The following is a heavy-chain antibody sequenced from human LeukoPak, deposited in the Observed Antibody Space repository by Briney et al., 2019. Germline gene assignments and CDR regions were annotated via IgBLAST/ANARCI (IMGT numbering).Heavy chain of an antibody. Sequence: PSETLSLTCAVYGGSFSGYYWSWIRQPPGXXLEWIGEINHSGSTNYNPSLKSRVTISVDTSKNQFSLKLSSVTAADTAVYYCARGVNSYGPTHRFDYWGQGTLVTVSS. V-gene: IGHV4-34*01. CDR2: INHSGST. D-gene: IGHD5-18*01. J-gene: IGHJ4*02. CDR3: ARGVNSYGPTHRFDY. CDR1: GGSFSGYY.